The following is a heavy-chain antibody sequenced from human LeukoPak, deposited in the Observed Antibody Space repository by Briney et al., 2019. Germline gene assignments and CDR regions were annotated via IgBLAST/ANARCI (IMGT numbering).Heavy chain of an antibody. CDR2: ISSSGSTI. Sequence: GGSLRLSCAASGVTFSSYSMNWVRQAPGKGLEWVSYISSSGSTIYYASSVKGRFTTSRDTAKNSSYLQMNSLRAEDTADYYCAGLGITMIGGVWGKGTTVTISS. J-gene: IGHJ6*04. CDR3: AGLGITMIGGV. D-gene: IGHD3-10*02. CDR1: GVTFSSYS. V-gene: IGHV3-48*04.